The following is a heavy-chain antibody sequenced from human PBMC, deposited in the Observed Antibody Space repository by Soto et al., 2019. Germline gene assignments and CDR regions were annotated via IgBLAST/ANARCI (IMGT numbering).Heavy chain of an antibody. J-gene: IGHJ6*02. CDR3: ASSAYYDFWSGYRPGYGMDV. V-gene: IGHV4-30-2*01. CDR2: IYHSGST. CDR1: GGSISSGGYS. D-gene: IGHD3-3*01. Sequence: PSETLSLTCAVSGGSISSGGYSWSWIRQPPGKGLEWIGYIYHSGSTYYNPSLKSRVTISVDRSKNQFSLKLSSVTAADTAVYYCASSAYYDFWSGYRPGYGMDVWGQGTTVTVSS.